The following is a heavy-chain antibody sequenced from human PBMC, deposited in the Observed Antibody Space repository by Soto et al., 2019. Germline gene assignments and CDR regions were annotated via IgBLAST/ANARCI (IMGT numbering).Heavy chain of an antibody. Sequence: QVQLVESGGGVVQPGRSLRLSCAASGFTFSSYGMHWVRQAPGKGLEWVAVTSYDGSNKYYADSVKGRFTISRDNSKNTLYLQMNSLRAEDTAVYYCAKDVVVTAIGWYFDLWGRGTLVTVSS. CDR1: GFTFSSYG. J-gene: IGHJ2*01. D-gene: IGHD2-21*02. V-gene: IGHV3-30*18. CDR2: TSYDGSNK. CDR3: AKDVVVTAIGWYFDL.